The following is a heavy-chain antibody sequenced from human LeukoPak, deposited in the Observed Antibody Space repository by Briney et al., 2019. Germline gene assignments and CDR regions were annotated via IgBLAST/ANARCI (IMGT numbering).Heavy chain of an antibody. Sequence: SVKLSCKASGVTSSSYAISWVRQAPGPGLECMGRIIPILGIANYPQKFQGRVTITADKATSTAYMELSSLSPEDTAVYYDASGYSSGWSAEDYYYGMDVWGEGTTVTVCS. CDR1: GVTSSSYA. D-gene: IGHD6-19*01. CDR3: ASGYSSGWSAEDYYYGMDV. J-gene: IGHJ6*04. CDR2: IIPILGIA. V-gene: IGHV1-69*04.